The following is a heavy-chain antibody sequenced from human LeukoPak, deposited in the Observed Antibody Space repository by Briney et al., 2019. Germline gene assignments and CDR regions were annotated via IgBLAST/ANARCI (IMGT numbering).Heavy chain of an antibody. D-gene: IGHD2-2*01. CDR3: TTLPGYCSSTSCYDYYYGMDV. CDR2: IKSKTDGGTT. V-gene: IGHV3-15*01. Sequence: GGSLRLSCAASGFTFSNAWMSWVRQAPGKGLEWVGRIKSKTDGGTTDYAAPVKGRFTISRDDSKNPLYLQMNSLKTEDTAVYYCTTLPGYCSSTSCYDYYYGMDVWGQGTTVTVSS. CDR1: GFTFSNAW. J-gene: IGHJ6*02.